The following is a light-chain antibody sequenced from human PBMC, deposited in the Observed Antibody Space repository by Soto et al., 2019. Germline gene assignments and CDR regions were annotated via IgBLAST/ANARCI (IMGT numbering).Light chain of an antibody. CDR2: DAS. Sequence: EIVLTQSPATLSLSPGGRATLSCRASQSVSGDLAWYHHKPGQAPRLLIYDASARALDTPARFAGSGSGTEFTLTISSLQSEDFAVYYCQQRSNWPPVTFGQGTRLEIK. V-gene: IGKV3-11*01. CDR1: QSVSGD. CDR3: QQRSNWPPVT. J-gene: IGKJ5*01.